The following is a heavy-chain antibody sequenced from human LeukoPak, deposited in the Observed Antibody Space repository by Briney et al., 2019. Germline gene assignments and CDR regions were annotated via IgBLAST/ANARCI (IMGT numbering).Heavy chain of an antibody. D-gene: IGHD7-27*01. CDR1: GYTFTTFD. Sequence: ASVKVSCKASGYTFTTFDINWGRQSTGQGLEWRGWMNPNSGNTGYAQKFQGRVTMTSYTSISTAYLELSSLRSEETAVYYCARGRLEGHRSSGYWGRGTLVSVSS. J-gene: IGHJ4*02. CDR2: MNPNSGNT. V-gene: IGHV1-8*01. CDR3: ARGRLEGHRSSGY.